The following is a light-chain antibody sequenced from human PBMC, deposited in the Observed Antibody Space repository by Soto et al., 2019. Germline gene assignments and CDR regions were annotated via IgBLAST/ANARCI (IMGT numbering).Light chain of an antibody. J-gene: IGKJ1*01. Sequence: EIVLTQSAGAVSLSPGERATLSCRASQSVSYYLAWYQQKPGQAPRLLIYDASTRATGIPARFSGSGSGTDFTLTISGLQSEDFAVYYCQQYNNWPQTFGQGTKVDIK. CDR3: QQYNNWPQT. CDR1: QSVSYY. CDR2: DAS. V-gene: IGKV3-15*01.